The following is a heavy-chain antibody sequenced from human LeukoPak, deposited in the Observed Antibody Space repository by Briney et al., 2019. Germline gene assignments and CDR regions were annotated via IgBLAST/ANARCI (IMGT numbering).Heavy chain of an antibody. D-gene: IGHD5-12*01. J-gene: IGHJ5*02. CDR2: IKQDGSEK. V-gene: IGHV3-7*01. CDR1: GFTFSSYW. CDR3: ARGVGNGYSGYGFRWYDL. Sequence: GGSLRLSCAASGFTFSSYWMSWVRQAPGKGLEWVANIKQDGSEKYYVDSVKGRFTISRDNAKNSLYLQMNSLRVEDTALYYCARGVGNGYSGYGFRWYDLWGQGTLVTASS.